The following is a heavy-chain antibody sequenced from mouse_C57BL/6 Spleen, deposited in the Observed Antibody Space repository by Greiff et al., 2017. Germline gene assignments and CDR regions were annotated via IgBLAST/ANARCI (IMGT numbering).Heavy chain of an antibody. CDR1: GYSFTGYY. Sequence: EVQLQQSGPELVKPGASVKISCKASGYSFTGYYMNWVKQSPEKSLEWIGEINPSTGGTTYNQKFKAKATLTVDKSSSTAYMQLKSLTSEDSAVYYCARGYDEGWYFDVWGTGTTVTVSS. CDR2: INPSTGGT. J-gene: IGHJ1*03. D-gene: IGHD2-12*01. V-gene: IGHV1-42*01. CDR3: ARGYDEGWYFDV.